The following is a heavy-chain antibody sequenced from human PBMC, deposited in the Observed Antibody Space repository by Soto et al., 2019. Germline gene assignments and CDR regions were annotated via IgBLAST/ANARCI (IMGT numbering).Heavy chain of an antibody. D-gene: IGHD3-10*01. J-gene: IGHJ6*03. CDR1: GGSISSYY. V-gene: IGHV4-59*01. CDR2: IYYSGST. CDR3: ARITAPSNYYYYYYMDV. Sequence: SETLSLTCTVSGGSISSYYWSWIRQPPGKGLEWIGYIYYSGSTNYNPSLKSRVTISVDTSKNQFSLKLSSVTAADTAVYYCARITAPSNYYYYYYMDVWGKGTTVTVSS.